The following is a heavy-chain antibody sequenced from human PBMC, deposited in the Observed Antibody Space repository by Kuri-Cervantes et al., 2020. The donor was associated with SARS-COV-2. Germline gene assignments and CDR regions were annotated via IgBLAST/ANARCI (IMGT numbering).Heavy chain of an antibody. CDR3: ARGRPSIWASFQH. CDR1: GFTFSSYS. D-gene: IGHD3-16*01. CDR2: ISSSSSTL. Sequence: GGSLRLSCAASGFTFSSYSMNRVRQAPGKGLEWVSYISSSSSTLYYADSVKGRFTISRDNAKNSLYLQMNSLRDEDTAVYYCARGRPSIWASFQHWGQGTLVTVSS. V-gene: IGHV3-48*02. J-gene: IGHJ1*01.